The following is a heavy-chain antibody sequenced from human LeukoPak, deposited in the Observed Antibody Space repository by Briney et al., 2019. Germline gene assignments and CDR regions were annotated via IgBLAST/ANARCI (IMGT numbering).Heavy chain of an antibody. CDR3: ARLGAGPTYYDFWSGYSSFYFDY. Sequence: SETLSLTCTVSGGSTSSSNYYWGWVRQPPGRGLEWIGCIHYSGNTYYNPSLKSRVTISIDTSKNQFSLKLSSVTAADTAVYYCARLGAGPTYYDFWSGYSSFYFDYWGQGTLVTVSS. CDR1: GGSTSSSNYY. V-gene: IGHV4-39*01. D-gene: IGHD3-3*01. CDR2: IHYSGNT. J-gene: IGHJ4*02.